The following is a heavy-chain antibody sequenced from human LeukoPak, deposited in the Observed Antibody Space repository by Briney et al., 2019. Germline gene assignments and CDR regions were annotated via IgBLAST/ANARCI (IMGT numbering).Heavy chain of an antibody. CDR1: GYTFTSYA. CDR2: INAGNGNT. CDR3: ARPYSSSWFFDY. Sequence: ASVKVSCKASGYTFTSYAMHWVRQAPGQRLEWMGWINAGNGNTKYSQKFQGRVTITRDTSASTAYMELSSLRSEDTAVYYCARPYSSSWFFDYWGQGTLVTVSS. D-gene: IGHD6-13*01. V-gene: IGHV1-3*01. J-gene: IGHJ4*02.